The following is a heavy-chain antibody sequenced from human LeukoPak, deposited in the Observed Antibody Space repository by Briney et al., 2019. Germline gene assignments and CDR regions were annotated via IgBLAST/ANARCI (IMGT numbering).Heavy chain of an antibody. V-gene: IGHV4-59*08. CDR2: IYYSGST. D-gene: IGHD6-13*01. CDR1: GGSISSYY. J-gene: IGHJ4*02. Sequence: SETLSLTCTVSGGSISSYYWSWIRQPPGKGLEWIGYIYYSGSTNYNPSLKSRVTISVDTSKNQFSLKLSSVTAADTAVYYCASSSWYDDKEPFDYWGQGTLVTVSS. CDR3: ASSSWYDDKEPFDY.